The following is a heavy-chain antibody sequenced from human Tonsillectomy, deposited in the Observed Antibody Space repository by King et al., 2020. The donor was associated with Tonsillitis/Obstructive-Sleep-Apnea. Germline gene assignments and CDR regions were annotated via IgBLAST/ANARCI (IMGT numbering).Heavy chain of an antibody. D-gene: IGHD2-21*01. J-gene: IGHJ5*02. V-gene: IGHV1-69*09. CDR3: ARDCVGDCYSQTP. CDR1: GGTFSSYA. CDR2: IIPILGIA. Sequence: VQLVQSGAEVKKPGYSVKVSCKASGGTFSSYAISWVRQAPGQGLEWMGRIIPILGIANYAQKFQGRVTITADKSTSTAYMELSSLRSEDTAVYYCARDCVGDCYSQTPWGQGTLVTVSS.